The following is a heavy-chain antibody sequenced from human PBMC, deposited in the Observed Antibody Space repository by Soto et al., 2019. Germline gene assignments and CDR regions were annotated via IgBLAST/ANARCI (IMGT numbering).Heavy chain of an antibody. D-gene: IGHD3-10*01. CDR3: AKQRAGYSTGSATTYFDF. CDR2: LSGSGGTT. CDR1: GFTFSTYA. V-gene: IGHV3-23*01. J-gene: IGHJ4*02. Sequence: EVQRLESGGGLVQPGGSLRLSWSTSGFTFSTYAMNWVRQAPWKGLECVAALSGSGGTTYYADSVRGRFTISRDNSNNTLFLQMNSRRAEDTALYYCAKQRAGYSTGSATTYFDFRRQGPPLTVSS.